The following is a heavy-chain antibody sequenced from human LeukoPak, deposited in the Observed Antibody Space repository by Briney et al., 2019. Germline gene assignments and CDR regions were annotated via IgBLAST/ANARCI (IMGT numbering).Heavy chain of an antibody. CDR1: GYTFTGYY. CDR2: INPNSGGT. V-gene: IGHV1-2*02. CDR3: ARETFIRSGYSYGYHY. J-gene: IGHJ4*02. D-gene: IGHD5-18*01. Sequence: ASVKVSCKASGYTFTGYYMHWGRQAPGQGLEWMGWINPNSGGTNYAQKFQGRVTMTRDTSISTADMELSRLRSDDTAVYYCARETFIRSGYSYGYHYWGQGTLVTVSS.